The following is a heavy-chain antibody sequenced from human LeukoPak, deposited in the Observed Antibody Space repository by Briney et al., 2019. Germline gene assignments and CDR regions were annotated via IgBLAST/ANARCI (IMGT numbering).Heavy chain of an antibody. CDR1: GFTVSSNY. CDR2: IYSGGST. J-gene: IGHJ4*02. V-gene: IGHV3-66*02. Sequence: GGSLRLSCAASGFTVSSNYMSWVRQAPGKGLEWVSVIYSGGSTYYADSVKGRFTISRDNSKNTLYLQTNSLRAEDTAEYYCARDRPYYSSSWWDDYWGQGTLVTVSS. D-gene: IGHD6-13*01. CDR3: ARDRPYYSSSWWDDY.